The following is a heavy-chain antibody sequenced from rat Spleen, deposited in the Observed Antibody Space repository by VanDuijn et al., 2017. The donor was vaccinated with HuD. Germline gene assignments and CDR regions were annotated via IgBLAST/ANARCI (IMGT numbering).Heavy chain of an antibody. Sequence: EVQLVESDGGLVQPGRSLKLSCAASGFTFSDYYMAWVRQGPTKGLEWVASISSDGRRNYYRDSVKGRFTISRDNAKSSLCLQMDSLRSEDTATYYCARHEYRSCFDYWGQGVMVTVSS. V-gene: IGHV5-29*01. CDR1: GFTFSDYY. CDR3: ARHEYRSCFDY. J-gene: IGHJ2*01. D-gene: IGHD1-11*01. CDR2: ISSDGRRN.